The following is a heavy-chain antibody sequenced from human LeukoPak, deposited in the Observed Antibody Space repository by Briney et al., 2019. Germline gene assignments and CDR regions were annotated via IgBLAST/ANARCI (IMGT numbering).Heavy chain of an antibody. CDR1: GGTFTDYG. CDR2: IIPIFTTA. CDR3: ASDGRFEYYFDY. J-gene: IGHJ4*02. Sequence: ASVKVSCKSSGGTFTDYGISWVRHAPGQGLEWMGRIIPIFTTANYAQKFQGRVTITADTSTNTAYMELTSLRSEDTAVYYCASDGRFEYYFDYWGQGTLLTVSS. D-gene: IGHD2/OR15-2a*01. V-gene: IGHV1-69*06.